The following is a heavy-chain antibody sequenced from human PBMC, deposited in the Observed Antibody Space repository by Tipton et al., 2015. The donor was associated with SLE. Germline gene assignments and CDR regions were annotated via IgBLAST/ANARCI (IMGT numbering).Heavy chain of an antibody. Sequence: TLSLTCTVSGGSISSSSYYWGWIRQPPGKGLEWIGSIYYSGSTYYNPSLKSRLTISVDTSKNQFSLKLRSVTAADTAVYFCAKDGVSDSGVGFELWGQGTLVTVSS. CDR1: GGSISSSSYY. D-gene: IGHD1-26*01. CDR3: AKDGVSDSGVGFEL. CDR2: IYYSGST. J-gene: IGHJ5*02. V-gene: IGHV4-39*07.